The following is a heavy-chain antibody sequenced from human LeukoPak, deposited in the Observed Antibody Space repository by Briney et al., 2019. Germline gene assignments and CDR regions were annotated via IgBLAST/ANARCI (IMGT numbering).Heavy chain of an antibody. Sequence: SGGSLRLSCTASGFSFSSYWMSWVRQAPGKGLEWVAVISYDGSNKYYADSVKGRFTISRDNSKNTLYLQMNSLRAEDTAVYYCAKVRWDNSGWYYLDTWGQGALVTVSS. D-gene: IGHD6-19*01. V-gene: IGHV3-30*18. CDR1: GFSFSSYW. J-gene: IGHJ4*02. CDR3: AKVRWDNSGWYYLDT. CDR2: ISYDGSNK.